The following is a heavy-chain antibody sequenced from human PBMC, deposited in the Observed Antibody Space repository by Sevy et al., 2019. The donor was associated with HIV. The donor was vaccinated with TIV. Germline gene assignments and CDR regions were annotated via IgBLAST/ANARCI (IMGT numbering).Heavy chain of an antibody. CDR2: IYRGGGT. J-gene: IGHJ4*02. Sequence: GGSLRLSCAASGFTVSDNYIHWVRLAPGKGLEWVSVIYRGGGTYYADSVKGRFIISRDNSKNTVYLQMNSLRAEDTAVYYCARGDYGGHVRNLDYWGQGTLVTVSS. CDR3: ARGDYGGHVRNLDY. D-gene: IGHD4-17*01. CDR1: GFTVSDNY. V-gene: IGHV3-53*01.